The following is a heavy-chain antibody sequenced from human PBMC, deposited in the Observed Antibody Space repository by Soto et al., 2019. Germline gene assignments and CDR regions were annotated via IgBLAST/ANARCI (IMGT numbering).Heavy chain of an antibody. V-gene: IGHV4-31*03. D-gene: IGHD3-10*01. CDR3: AREFSGRFDY. CDR2: IYYSGST. J-gene: IGHJ4*02. Sequence: LSLTCTVSGGSISSGGYYWSWIRQHPGKGLEWIGYIYYSGSTYYNPSLKSRVTISVDTSKNQFSLKLSSVTAADTAVYYCAREFSGRFDYWGQGTLVTVSS. CDR1: GGSISSGGYY.